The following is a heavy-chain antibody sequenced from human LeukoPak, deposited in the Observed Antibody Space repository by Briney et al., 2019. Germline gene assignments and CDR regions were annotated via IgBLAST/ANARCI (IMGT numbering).Heavy chain of an antibody. CDR3: ARDNSFDY. CDR1: GYTFTGYY. J-gene: IGHJ4*02. Sequence: ASVKVSCKASGYTFTGYYMHWVRQAPGQGLEWMGWINPNSGGTNYAQKFQGRVTMTRDTSISTVYMELSSLRSEDTAVYYCARDNSFDYWGQGTLVTVSS. V-gene: IGHV1-2*02. CDR2: INPNSGGT.